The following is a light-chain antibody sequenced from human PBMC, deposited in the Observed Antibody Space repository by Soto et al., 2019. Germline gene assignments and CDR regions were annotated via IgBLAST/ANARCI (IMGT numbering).Light chain of an antibody. CDR2: EVS. CDR1: SSDLGDYNY. Sequence: QSALTQPASVSGSPGQSITISCTGTSSDLGDYNYVSWYQQHPGKAPKLMIYEVSNRPSGVSTRFSGSKSGNTASLTISGLQAEDEAGYYCSSGTTSSTLVIFGGGTQLTVL. J-gene: IGLJ2*01. CDR3: SSGTTSSTLVI. V-gene: IGLV2-14*01.